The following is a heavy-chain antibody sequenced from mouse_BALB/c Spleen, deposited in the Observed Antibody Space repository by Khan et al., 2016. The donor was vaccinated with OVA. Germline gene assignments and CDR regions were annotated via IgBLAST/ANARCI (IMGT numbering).Heavy chain of an antibody. CDR2: IWSDGRI. CDR1: GFSLTTYG. CDR3: SRQPYYHYNIMDY. V-gene: IGHV2-6-1*01. D-gene: IGHD2-10*01. Sequence: QVQLKESGPGLAAPSQSLSITCTISGFSLTTYGVHWVRQPPGKGLEWLVVIWSDGRITYNSAFKSRLTITKDNSQSQVFLKMNSLRTDDTAIYFCSRQPYYHYNIMDYWGQGTSVTVSS. J-gene: IGHJ4*01.